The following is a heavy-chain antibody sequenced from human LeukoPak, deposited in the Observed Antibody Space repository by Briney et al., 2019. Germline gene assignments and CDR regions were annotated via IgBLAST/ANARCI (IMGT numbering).Heavy chain of an antibody. D-gene: IGHD1/OR15-1a*01. Sequence: SETLSLTCTVSNYSISSGYYWGWIRQPPGKGLEWIGDFYHSGTTNYNPSLKSRVAISVDTSKNQFSLRLSSVTAADTAVYYCARGTGFDPWGQGTLVTVSS. CDR3: ARGTGFDP. J-gene: IGHJ5*02. CDR1: NYSISSGYY. V-gene: IGHV4-38-2*02. CDR2: FYHSGTT.